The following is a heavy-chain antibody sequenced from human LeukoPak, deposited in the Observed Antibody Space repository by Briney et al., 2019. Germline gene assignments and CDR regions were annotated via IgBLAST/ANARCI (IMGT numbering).Heavy chain of an antibody. CDR3: AKDAYSSSWYCYYYGMDV. J-gene: IGHJ6*02. V-gene: IGHV3-9*01. D-gene: IGHD6-13*01. CDR2: ISWNSGSI. Sequence: GRSLRLSCAASGFTFDDYAMHWVRHAPGKGLEWVSGISWNSGSIGYADSVKGRFTISRDNAKNSLYLQMNSLRAEDTALYYCAKDAYSSSWYCYYYGMDVWGQGTTVTVAS. CDR1: GFTFDDYA.